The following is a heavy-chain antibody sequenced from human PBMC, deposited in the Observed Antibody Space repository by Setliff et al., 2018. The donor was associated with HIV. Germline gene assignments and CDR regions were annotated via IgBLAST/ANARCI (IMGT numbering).Heavy chain of an antibody. V-gene: IGHV3-15*01. CDR3: SWVGATPDFHYYFMAV. D-gene: IGHD1-26*01. CDR1: GFTFSHAW. J-gene: IGHJ6*03. CDR2: IKGKTDGWAT. Sequence: GGSLRLSCAASGFTFSHAWMSWVRQTPGKGLEWVGRIKGKTDGWATDYGAPVKDRFTISRDDSESMVYLEMNSLKTEDTAVYYCSWVGATPDFHYYFMAVWGRGTTVTVSS.